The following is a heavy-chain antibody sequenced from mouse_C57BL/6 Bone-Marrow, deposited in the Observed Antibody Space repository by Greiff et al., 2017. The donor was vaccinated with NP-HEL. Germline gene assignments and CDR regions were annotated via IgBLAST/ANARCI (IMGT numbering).Heavy chain of an antibody. CDR1: GFNITDYY. CDR3: ASSWPRRYFDY. D-gene: IGHD6-1*01. Sequence: VQLQQSGAELVKPGASVKLSCTASGFNITDYYMHWVKQRTEQGLEWIGRIDPEDGETKYAPKFQGKATITADTSSNTAYLPLSSLTSEDTAVYYCASSWPRRYFDYWGQGTTLTVSS. CDR2: IDPEDGET. V-gene: IGHV14-2*01. J-gene: IGHJ2*01.